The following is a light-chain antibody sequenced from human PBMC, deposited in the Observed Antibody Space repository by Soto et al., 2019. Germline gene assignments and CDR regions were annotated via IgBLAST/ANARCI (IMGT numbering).Light chain of an antibody. Sequence: EIVLTQSPATLSLSPGEGATLSCRASQSVRSNLAWYQHKPGQALRLLIYDASNRATGIPARFSGNESGTDFTLTTSSLEPEDFAVYYCQQRSTWLTFGGGTNVKIK. CDR3: QQRSTWLT. CDR2: DAS. J-gene: IGKJ4*01. CDR1: QSVRSN. V-gene: IGKV3-11*01.